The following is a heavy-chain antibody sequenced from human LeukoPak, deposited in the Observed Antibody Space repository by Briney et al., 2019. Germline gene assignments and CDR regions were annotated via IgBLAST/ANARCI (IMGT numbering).Heavy chain of an antibody. CDR3: ARCYGSGDVFDI. J-gene: IGHJ3*02. Sequence: SQTLSLTCTVSGGSISSGGYYWSWIRQHPGKGLEWIGYICDSGSPYYSPSLKSRIPTPVDTSKSQSSLKRSSVTAADTAVYYCARCYGSGDVFDIWGQGTMVTVSS. V-gene: IGHV4-31*03. CDR1: GGSISSGGYY. CDR2: ICDSGSP. D-gene: IGHD3-10*01.